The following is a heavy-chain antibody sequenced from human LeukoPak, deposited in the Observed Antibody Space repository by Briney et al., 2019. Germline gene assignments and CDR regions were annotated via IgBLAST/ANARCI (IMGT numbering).Heavy chain of an antibody. CDR3: AREFQY. CDR1: GGSISSGSYY. J-gene: IGHJ4*02. CDR2: IYTSGTT. Sequence: SETLSLTCTASGGSISSGSYYWSWIRQPAGKGLEWVGRIYTSGTTNYNPSLKSRVTISVDTSKNQFSLKLNSVTAADTAVYYCAREFQYWGQGTLVTVSS. V-gene: IGHV4-61*02.